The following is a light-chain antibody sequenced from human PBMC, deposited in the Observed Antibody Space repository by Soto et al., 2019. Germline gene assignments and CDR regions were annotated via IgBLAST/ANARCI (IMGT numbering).Light chain of an antibody. CDR3: QQLNSYPLT. J-gene: IGKJ4*01. Sequence: DIQLTQSPSFLSASVGDRVTITCRASQGISSYLAWYQQKPGKAPKLLIYAASTLQSGVPSRFSGSGSGTEFTLTISSLQPEDFATYYCQQLNSYPLTCGGGTKLDIK. CDR1: QGISSY. CDR2: AAS. V-gene: IGKV1-9*01.